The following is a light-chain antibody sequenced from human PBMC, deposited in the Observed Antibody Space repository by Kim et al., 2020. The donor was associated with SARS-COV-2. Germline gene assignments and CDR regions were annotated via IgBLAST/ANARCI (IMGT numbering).Light chain of an antibody. Sequence: GQRCTIPCSGGNSNIGCNIETWYQQLPGTAPKLLIYSNSQRPSGVPDRFSGSKSGTAASLAISGLQSEDEADYFCAAWDDSLSGPVFGGGTKLTVL. CDR1: NSNIGCNI. CDR3: AAWDDSLSGPV. J-gene: IGLJ3*02. CDR2: SNS. V-gene: IGLV1-44*01.